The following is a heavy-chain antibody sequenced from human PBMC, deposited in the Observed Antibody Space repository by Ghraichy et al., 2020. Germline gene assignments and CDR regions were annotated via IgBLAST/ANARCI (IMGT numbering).Heavy chain of an antibody. CDR1: GGSFSGYY. CDR3: ARGGRDGYNYGEDY. Sequence: SETLSLTCAVYGGSFSGYYWSWIRQPPGKGLEWIGEINHSGSTNYNPSLKSRVTISVDTSKNQFSLKLSSVTAADTAVYYCARGGRDGYNYGEDYWGQGTLVTVSS. D-gene: IGHD5-24*01. V-gene: IGHV4-34*01. CDR2: INHSGST. J-gene: IGHJ4*02.